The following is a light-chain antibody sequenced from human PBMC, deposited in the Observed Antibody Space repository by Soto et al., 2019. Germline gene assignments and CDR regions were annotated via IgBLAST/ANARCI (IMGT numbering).Light chain of an antibody. CDR3: FSYAGNSNVV. V-gene: IGLV2-23*01. CDR2: EGS. CDR1: SSDVGSYNL. Sequence: QSVLTQPASVSGSPGQSITISCTGTSSDVGSYNLVSWYQQHPGKAPKLMIYEGSKRPSGVSNRFSGSKSGNTASLTISGLQAEDEADYYCFSYAGNSNVVFGGGTKLTVL. J-gene: IGLJ2*01.